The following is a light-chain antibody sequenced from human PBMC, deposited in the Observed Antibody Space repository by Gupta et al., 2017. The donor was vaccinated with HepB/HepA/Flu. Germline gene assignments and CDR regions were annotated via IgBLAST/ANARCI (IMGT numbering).Light chain of an antibody. Sequence: QAVLTQPSSLSASPGASASLTCTVRSGLNVGAFRIYWYQQQPGSPPQYLLKYKSDSDKHQGPGAPGRFSGSKDASATAVTILMSGGEAEDDYYYYSMKWNRSACVFGGGTKITVL. J-gene: IGLJ3*02. CDR1: SGLNVGAFR. V-gene: IGLV5-45*02. CDR2: YKSDSDK. CDR3: MKWNRSACV.